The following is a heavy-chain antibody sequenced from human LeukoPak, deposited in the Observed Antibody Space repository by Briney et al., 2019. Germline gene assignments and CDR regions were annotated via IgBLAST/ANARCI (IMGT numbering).Heavy chain of an antibody. CDR1: GYRFTGFC. CDR3: ARMDLDGGDSIGFDS. CDR2: INPNIGDA. J-gene: IGHJ5*01. Sequence: AVTVSCKASGYRFTGFCMRGVRPAPGEGLERIGWINPNIGDAYYAQKFQGRVTMTRDRSINTAYMELSRLTSDDTAVYYCARMDLDGGDSIGFDSWGQGTLVTVSS. D-gene: IGHD2-21*02. V-gene: IGHV1-2*02.